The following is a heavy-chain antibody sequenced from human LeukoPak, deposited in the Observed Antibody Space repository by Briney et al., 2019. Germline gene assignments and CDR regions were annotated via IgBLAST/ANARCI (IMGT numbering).Heavy chain of an antibody. Sequence: GASVKVSCKASGYTFTSYGISWVRQAPGQGLEWMGWISAYNGNTNYAQKLQGRVTMTTDTSTSTAYMELSSLRSEDTAVYYCASGSSVLSGYSYGYEYFQHWGQGTLVTVSS. CDR3: ASGSSVLSGYSYGYEYFQH. D-gene: IGHD5-18*01. CDR2: ISAYNGNT. J-gene: IGHJ1*01. V-gene: IGHV1-18*01. CDR1: GYTFTSYG.